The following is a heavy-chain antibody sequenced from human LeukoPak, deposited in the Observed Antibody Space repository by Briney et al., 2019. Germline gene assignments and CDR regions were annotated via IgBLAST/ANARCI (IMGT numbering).Heavy chain of an antibody. CDR3: ARDGEYQLLHPYYYYMDV. Sequence: ASVKVSCKASGGTFSSYAISWVRQAPGQGREWMGGIIPIFGIANYAQTFQGRVTITADESTSTAYMELSRLRSEDTAVYYCARDGEYQLLHPYYYYMDVWGKGTTVTVSS. D-gene: IGHD2-2*01. CDR2: IIPIFGIA. CDR1: GGTFSSYA. V-gene: IGHV1-69*13. J-gene: IGHJ6*03.